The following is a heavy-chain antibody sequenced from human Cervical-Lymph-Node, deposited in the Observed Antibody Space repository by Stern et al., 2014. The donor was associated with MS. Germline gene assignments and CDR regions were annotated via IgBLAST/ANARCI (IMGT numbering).Heavy chain of an antibody. V-gene: IGHV1-18*01. CDR3: ARDRGLVGNTTDDY. Sequence: VQLVESGAEVKKPGASVKVSCKASGFTFTNHGISWVRQAPGQGLEWMGWINGYNGNIDFAQKFQGRLIMTTDTSTSTVYMELRGLGFDDTAVYYCARDRGLVGNTTDDYWGQGTLVTVSS. CDR2: INGYNGNI. CDR1: GFTFTNHG. D-gene: IGHD1-26*01. J-gene: IGHJ4*02.